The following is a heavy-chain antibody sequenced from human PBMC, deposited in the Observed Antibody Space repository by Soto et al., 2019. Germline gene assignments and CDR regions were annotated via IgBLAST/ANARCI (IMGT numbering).Heavy chain of an antibody. Sequence: QVQLVQSGAGMKKPGSSVKVSCKASGGTSRSLSITWVRQAPGQGLEWMGGITPLFGIPNYPQKFQGRLTITADKSTGTAYLELSSLRSEDTAVYYCARDTHSAGGWFDTWGRGTLVTVSS. D-gene: IGHD2-15*01. V-gene: IGHV1-69*17. CDR3: ARDTHSAGGWFDT. CDR2: ITPLFGIP. J-gene: IGHJ5*02. CDR1: GGTSRSLS.